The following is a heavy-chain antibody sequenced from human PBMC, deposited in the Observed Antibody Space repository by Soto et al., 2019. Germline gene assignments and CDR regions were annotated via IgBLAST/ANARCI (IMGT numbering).Heavy chain of an antibody. D-gene: IGHD3-3*01. CDR1: GFSLSTSGVG. J-gene: IGHJ5*02. Sequence: SGPTLVNTTQTFTLTCTFSGFSLSTSGVGVGWIRQPPGKALEWLALIYWDDDKRYSPSLKSRHTITKDTSKNQVVLTMTNMDPVDTATYYCAHSRHYDCWSGNYAWFDPWGQGTLVTVSS. CDR3: AHSRHYDCWSGNYAWFDP. CDR2: IYWDDDK. V-gene: IGHV2-5*02.